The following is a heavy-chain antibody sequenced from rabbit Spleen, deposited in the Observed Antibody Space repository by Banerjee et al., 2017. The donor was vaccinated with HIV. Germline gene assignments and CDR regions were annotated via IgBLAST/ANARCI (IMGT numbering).Heavy chain of an antibody. CDR3: ARYDSSTTYLEL. CDR1: GFSFSSRYY. V-gene: IGHV1S40*01. J-gene: IGHJ4*01. D-gene: IGHD1-1*01. CDR2: IYGGSSGTT. Sequence: QSLEESGGGLVQPEGSLTLTCTASGFSFSSRYYMCWVRQAPGKGLEWIAYIYGGSSGTTYYANWAKGRFAISKTSSTTVTLQMTSLTAADTATYFCARYDSSTTYLELWGPGTLVTVS.